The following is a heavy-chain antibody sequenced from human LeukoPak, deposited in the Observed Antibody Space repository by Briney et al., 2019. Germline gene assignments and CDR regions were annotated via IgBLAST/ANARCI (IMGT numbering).Heavy chain of an antibody. CDR3: ARAPKYYYDSSGLSQFDY. CDR2: IYYSGST. CDR1: GGSISSGCYY. D-gene: IGHD3-22*01. J-gene: IGHJ4*02. Sequence: SETLSLTCTVSGGSISSGCYYWIWIRQHTGKGLEWIGYIYYSGSTYYNPSLKSRLTISVDTSKNRFSLKLSSVTAADTAVYYCARAPKYYYDSSGLSQFDYWGQGTLVTVSS. V-gene: IGHV4-31*03.